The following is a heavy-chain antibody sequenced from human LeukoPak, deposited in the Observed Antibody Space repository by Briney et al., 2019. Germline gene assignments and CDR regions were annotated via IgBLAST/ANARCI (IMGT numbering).Heavy chain of an antibody. V-gene: IGHV1-69*05. CDR2: IIPIFGTA. D-gene: IGHD5-24*01. J-gene: IGHJ3*02. Sequence: SVKVSCKASGGTFSSYAFSWVRQAPGQGLEWMGRIIPIFGTANYAQKFQGRVTITMDESTSTAYMELSSLRSEDTAVYYCARPDGSDAFDIWGQGTMVTVSS. CDR1: GGTFSSYA. CDR3: ARPDGSDAFDI.